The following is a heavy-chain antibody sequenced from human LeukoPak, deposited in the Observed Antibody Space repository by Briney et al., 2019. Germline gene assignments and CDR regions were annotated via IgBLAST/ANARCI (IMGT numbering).Heavy chain of an antibody. CDR3: ARVVLSDIVVVVAATRSYYYYYGMDV. CDR1: GGTFSSYA. J-gene: IGHJ6*02. V-gene: IGHV1-69*13. Sequence: SVKVSCKASGGTFSSYAISWVRQAPGQGLEWMGGIIPIFGTANYAQKFQGRVTITADESTSTAYMELSSLRSEDTAVYYCARVVLSDIVVVVAATRSYYYYYGMDVWGQGTTVTVSS. CDR2: IIPIFGTA. D-gene: IGHD2-15*01.